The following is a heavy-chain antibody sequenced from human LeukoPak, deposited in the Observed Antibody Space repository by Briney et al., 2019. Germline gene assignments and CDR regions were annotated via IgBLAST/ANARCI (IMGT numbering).Heavy chain of an antibody. Sequence: GGSLRLSCAASGFTFSSYGMHWVRQAPGKGLEWVAVISYDGSNKYYADSVKGRFTISRDNSKNTLYLQMNSLRAEDTAVYYCARVRDGFGEYYYYYYMDVWGKGTTVTISS. J-gene: IGHJ6*03. CDR1: GFTFSSYG. CDR3: ARVRDGFGEYYYYYYMDV. CDR2: ISYDGSNK. V-gene: IGHV3-30*03. D-gene: IGHD3-10*01.